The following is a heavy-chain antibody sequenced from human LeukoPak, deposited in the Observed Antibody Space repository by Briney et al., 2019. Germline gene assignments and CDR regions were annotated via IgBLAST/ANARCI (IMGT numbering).Heavy chain of an antibody. CDR2: INHSGST. J-gene: IGHJ4*02. V-gene: IGHV4-34*01. CDR3: AGRRGGNSSSHRTTSY. CDR1: GGSFSGYY. Sequence: SETLSLTCAVYGGSFSGYYWSRIRQPPGKGLEWVGEINHSGSTNYNPSLKSRVTISVDTSKNQFSLKLSSVTAADTAVYYCAGRRGGNSSSHRTTSYWGQGTLVTVSS. D-gene: IGHD6-13*01.